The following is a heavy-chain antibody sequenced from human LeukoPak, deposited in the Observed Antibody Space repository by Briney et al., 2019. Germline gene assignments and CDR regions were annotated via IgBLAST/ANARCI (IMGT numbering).Heavy chain of an antibody. D-gene: IGHD1-26*01. Sequence: PGGSLRLSCAASGFTFSSHGMHWVRQTPAKGLEWVAFIRYDGSNKYYADSVKGRFIISRDNAKNSLYLQMNSLRAEDTAVYYCAPRWERKDYWGQGTLVTVSS. J-gene: IGHJ4*02. V-gene: IGHV3-30*02. CDR1: GFTFSSHG. CDR3: APRWERKDY. CDR2: IRYDGSNK.